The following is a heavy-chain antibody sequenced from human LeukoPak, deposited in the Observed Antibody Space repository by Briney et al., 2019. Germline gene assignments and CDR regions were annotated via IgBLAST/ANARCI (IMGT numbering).Heavy chain of an antibody. CDR3: AVYYYGSGSYGSSAFDI. Sequence: GASVKVSCKASGYTFTSYDINWVRPATGQGLGWMGWMNPNSGNAGYAQKFQGRVTMTRNTSISTAYMELSSLRSEDTAVYYCAVYYYGSGSYGSSAFDIWGQGTMVTASS. D-gene: IGHD3-10*01. J-gene: IGHJ3*02. V-gene: IGHV1-8*01. CDR1: GYTFTSYD. CDR2: MNPNSGNA.